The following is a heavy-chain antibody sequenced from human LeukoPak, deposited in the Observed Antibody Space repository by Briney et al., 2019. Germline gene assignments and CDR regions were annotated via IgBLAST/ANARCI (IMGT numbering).Heavy chain of an antibody. CDR1: GFTFSDYY. CDR2: ICSSGSTV. J-gene: IGHJ4*02. D-gene: IGHD1-26*01. Sequence: PGGSLRLSCAASGFTFSDYYMSWIRQAPGKGLEWVSYICSSGSTVYYADSVKGRFTISRDNAKSALYLEMRRLTAEDTAVYYCARDRFGSGKSFTYFDHWGQGALVAVSS. CDR3: ARDRFGSGKSFTYFDH. V-gene: IGHV3-11*04.